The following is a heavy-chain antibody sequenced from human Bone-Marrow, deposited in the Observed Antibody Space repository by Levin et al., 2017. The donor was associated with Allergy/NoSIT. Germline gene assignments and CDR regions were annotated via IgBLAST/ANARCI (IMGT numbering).Heavy chain of an antibody. V-gene: IGHV4-34*01. J-gene: IGHJ6*04. Sequence: MTSETLSLTCAVYGGSFSGYFWTWIRQSPGTGLEWIGKINDNGVSSYNPSLGSRVAIAVDASKNQFSLRLTSVTAADAAVYHCVRGTLRAGWATRRYHYYFFDVWAKGTTVSVSS. CDR3: VRGTLRAGWATRRYHYYFFDV. CDR1: GGSFSGYF. D-gene: IGHD3-10*01. CDR2: INDNGVS.